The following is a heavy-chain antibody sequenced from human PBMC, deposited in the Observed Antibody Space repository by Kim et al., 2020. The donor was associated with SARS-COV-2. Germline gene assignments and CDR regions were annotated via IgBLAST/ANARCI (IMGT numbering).Heavy chain of an antibody. CDR3: ASPFNDGGYFDY. CDR2: IWFDGSNE. V-gene: IGHV3-33*01. D-gene: IGHD1-1*01. J-gene: IGHJ4*02. CDR1: GFTFSTYG. Sequence: GGSLRLSCAASGFTFSTYGMHWVRQAPGKGLEWVALIWFDGSNEYYADSVKGRFTISRDNSKNTLYLQMNSLRAEDTAVYYCASPFNDGGYFDYWGQGTLVTVSS.